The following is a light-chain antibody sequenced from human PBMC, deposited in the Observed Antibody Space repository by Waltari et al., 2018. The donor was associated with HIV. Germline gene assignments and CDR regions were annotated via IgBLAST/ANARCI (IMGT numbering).Light chain of an antibody. CDR2: GNK. J-gene: IGLJ2*01. CDR1: SSNIGADYD. Sequence: QSVLTQPPSVSGAPGQRVTISCTGSSSNIGADYDVHWYQQIPGTAPNRLSSGNKNRPSGGPDRFSASKSGTSASLAITGLQPEDEADYCCQSYDSTLNAAVVFGGGTKLTVL. CDR3: QSYDSTLNAAVV. V-gene: IGLV1-40*01.